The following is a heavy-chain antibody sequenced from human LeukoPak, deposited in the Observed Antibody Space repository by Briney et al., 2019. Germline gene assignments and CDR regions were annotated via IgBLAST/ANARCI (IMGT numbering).Heavy chain of an antibody. D-gene: IGHD2-2*01. CDR1: SGSFSGYY. V-gene: IGHV4-34*01. CDR3: ARHAPVEPPARAFDD. CDR2: INHSGST. Sequence: PSETLSLTCAVYSGSFSGYYWSWIRQPPGKGLEWIGEINHSGSTNYNPSLESRVTMSVDTSKNQFSLRLNSVTAANTAVYYCARHAPVEPPARAFDDWGHGNLVAVSS. J-gene: IGHJ4*01.